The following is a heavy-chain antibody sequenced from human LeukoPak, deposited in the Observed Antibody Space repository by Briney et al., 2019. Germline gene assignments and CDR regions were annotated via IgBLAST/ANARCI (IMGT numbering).Heavy chain of an antibody. D-gene: IGHD3-9*01. Sequence: PGGSLTLSCVASGFTITTYAMGWVRQAPGKGLEWVSVISDRGDSTHYADSVKGRFTISRDSSKNTLYLQMNSLRGEDTAVYYCAKGRWGLTINNFDIWGQGTMVTVSS. CDR3: AKGRWGLTINNFDI. CDR2: ISDRGDST. J-gene: IGHJ3*02. V-gene: IGHV3-23*01. CDR1: GFTITTYA.